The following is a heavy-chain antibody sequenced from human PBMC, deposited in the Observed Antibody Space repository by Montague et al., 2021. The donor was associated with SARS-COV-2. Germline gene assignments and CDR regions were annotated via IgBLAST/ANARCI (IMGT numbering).Heavy chain of an antibody. CDR3: AKDGVYGLSYFAC. CDR1: GFTFSSYA. V-gene: IGHV3-23*01. J-gene: IGHJ4*02. D-gene: IGHD1-26*01. CDR2: ITGSGGST. Sequence: SLRLSCAASGFTFSSYAMSWVRQAPGKGLEWVSAITGSGGSTYYAGSVKGRFTISKDNSKNTLYLQMNSLRAEDTAVYYCAKDGVYGLSYFACWGQGTLVTVSS.